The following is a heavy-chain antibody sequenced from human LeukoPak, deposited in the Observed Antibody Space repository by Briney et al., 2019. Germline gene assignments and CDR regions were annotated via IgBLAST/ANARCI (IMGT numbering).Heavy chain of an antibody. CDR2: ISSSSSYI. J-gene: IGHJ4*02. D-gene: IGHD5-12*01. V-gene: IGHV3-21*01. CDR1: GFTFSSYS. CDR3: ARLTDSGYDYVFDY. Sequence: GGSLRLSCAASGFTFSSYSMNWVRQAPGKGLEWVSSISSSSSYIYYADSVKGRFTISRDNAKNSLYLQMNSLRAEDTAVYYCARLTDSGYDYVFDYWAREPWSPSPQ.